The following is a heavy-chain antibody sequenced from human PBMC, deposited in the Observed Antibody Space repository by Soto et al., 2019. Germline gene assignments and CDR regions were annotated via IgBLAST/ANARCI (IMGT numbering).Heavy chain of an antibody. CDR2: IYYSGST. J-gene: IGHJ6*03. CDR1: GGSISSSSYY. CDR3: ARKQVGFGELLHMDV. Sequence: SETLSLTCTVSGGSISSSSYYWGWIRQPPGKGLEWIGSIYYSGSTYYNPSLKSRVTISVDTSKNQFSLKLGSVTAADTAVYYCARKQVGFGELLHMDVWGKGTTVTVSS. V-gene: IGHV4-39*01. D-gene: IGHD3-10*01.